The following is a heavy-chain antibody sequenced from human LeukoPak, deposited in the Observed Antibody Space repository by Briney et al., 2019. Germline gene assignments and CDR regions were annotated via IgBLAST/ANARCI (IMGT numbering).Heavy chain of an antibody. V-gene: IGHV3-48*01. Sequence: GGSLRLSCAASGFTFSSYSINWVRQAPGKGLEWVSYISSSSSTIYYADSVKGRFTISRDNAKNSLYLQMNSLRAEDTAVYYCARSSVAGTGDAWGKGTTVTVSS. J-gene: IGHJ6*04. D-gene: IGHD6-19*01. CDR1: GFTFSSYS. CDR2: ISSSSSTI. CDR3: ARSSVAGTGDA.